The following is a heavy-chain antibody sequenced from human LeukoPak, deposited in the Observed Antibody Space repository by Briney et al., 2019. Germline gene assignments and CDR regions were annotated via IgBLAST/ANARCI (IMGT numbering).Heavy chain of an antibody. D-gene: IGHD3-10*01. CDR2: IYYSGST. V-gene: IGHV4-34*01. J-gene: IGHJ4*02. Sequence: SETLSLTCAVYGGSFSQYYWNWIRQSPGKGLEWIGSIYYSGSTYYNPSLKSRVTISVDTSKNQFSLKLSSVTAADTAVYCCARLTMVRGVHFFDYWGQGTLVTVSS. CDR3: ARLTMVRGVHFFDY. CDR1: GGSFSQYY.